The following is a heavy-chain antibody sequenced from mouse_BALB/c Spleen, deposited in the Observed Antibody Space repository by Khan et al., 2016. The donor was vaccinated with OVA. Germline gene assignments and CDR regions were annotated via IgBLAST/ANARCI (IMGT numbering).Heavy chain of an antibody. J-gene: IGHJ4*01. CDR3: ARDAGRY. Sequence: VQLKESGPELVKPGASVKISCKTSGYTFPEYTVHWVKQSLGKSLDWIGVINPKNGGTAYNQKFKGKATLTVDKSSSTAYMEFRSLTSDASAVYYCARDAGRYGGQGTSVTVAS. CDR2: INPKNGGT. V-gene: IGHV1-18*01. CDR1: GYTFPEYT.